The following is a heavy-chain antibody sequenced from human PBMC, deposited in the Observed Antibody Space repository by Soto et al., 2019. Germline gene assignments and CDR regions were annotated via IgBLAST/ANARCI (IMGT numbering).Heavy chain of an antibody. V-gene: IGHV3-53*01. J-gene: IGHJ4*02. D-gene: IGHD4-17*01. CDR1: GFTVSSNY. CDR2: LYSGGAT. CDR3: ARGLGNGDYGDPGDY. Sequence: EVQLVESGGGLIQPGGSLRLSCTASGFTVSSNYMTWVRKAPGKGLEWVSLLYSGGATYYADSVKGRFTISRDNSKNVVYLQMNSLRVKDTAVYYCARGLGNGDYGDPGDYWGQGTLVTVSS.